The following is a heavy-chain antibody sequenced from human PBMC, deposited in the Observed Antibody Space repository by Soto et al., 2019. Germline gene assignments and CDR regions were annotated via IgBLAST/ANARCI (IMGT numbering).Heavy chain of an antibody. CDR3: ARDGGRRSGGIDY. V-gene: IGHV1-69*01. D-gene: IGHD1-26*01. CDR1: GGTFSSYS. Sequence: QVQLVQSGAEVKKPGSSVKVSCKASGGTFSSYSINWVRQAPGQGLEWMGEIIPIFGTANYAQKFQGRVTITADESTSTASMELSSLRSEDTAVYYCARDGGRRSGGIDYWGQGTLVTVSS. J-gene: IGHJ4*02. CDR2: IIPIFGTA.